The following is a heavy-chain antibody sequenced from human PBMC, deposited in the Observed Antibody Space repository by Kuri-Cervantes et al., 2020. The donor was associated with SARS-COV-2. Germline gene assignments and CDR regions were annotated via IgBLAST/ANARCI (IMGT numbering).Heavy chain of an antibody. J-gene: IGHJ4*02. D-gene: IGHD2-2*01. CDR1: GFTFGDYA. V-gene: IGHV3-49*04. CDR2: IRSKAYGGTT. CDR3: TRDRRDIVVAPFDY. Sequence: GGSLRLSCAASGFTFGDYAMSWVRQAPGKGLEWVGFIRSKAYGGTTEYAASVKGRFTISRDDSKSIAYLQMNSLKTEDTAVYYCTRDRRDIVVAPFDYWGQGTLVTVSS.